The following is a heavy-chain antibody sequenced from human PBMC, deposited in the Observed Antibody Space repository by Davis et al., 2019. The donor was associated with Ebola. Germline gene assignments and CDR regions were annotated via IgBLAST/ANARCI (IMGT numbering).Heavy chain of an antibody. CDR3: ARSPIAISGVLVPLYWFFDL. D-gene: IGHD3-3*01. Sequence: SETLSLTCTVSGGSISSGGYSWSWIRQPPGKGLEWIGYIYHSGSTNYNPSLKSRVTISVDTSKNQFSLKLSSVTAADTAVYFCARSPIAISGVLVPLYWFFDLWGRGTLVTVSS. CDR1: GGSISSGGYS. J-gene: IGHJ2*01. V-gene: IGHV4-61*08. CDR2: IYHSGST.